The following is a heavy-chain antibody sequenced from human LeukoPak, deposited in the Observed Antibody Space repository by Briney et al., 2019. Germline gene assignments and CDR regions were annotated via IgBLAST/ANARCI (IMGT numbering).Heavy chain of an antibody. CDR3: AREASNYYDSSGYYGAMDY. CDR2: IYYSGST. D-gene: IGHD3-22*01. Sequence: SETLSLTCTVSGGSISSYYWSWIRQPPGKGLEWIGYIYYSGSTNYNPSLKSRVTISVDTSKNQFSLKLSSVTAADTAVYYCAREASNYYDSSGYYGAMDYWGQGTLVTVSS. V-gene: IGHV4-59*01. J-gene: IGHJ4*02. CDR1: GGSISSYY.